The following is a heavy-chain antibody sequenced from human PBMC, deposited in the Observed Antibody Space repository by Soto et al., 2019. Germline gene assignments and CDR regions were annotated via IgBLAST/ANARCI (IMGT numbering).Heavy chain of an antibody. CDR1: GFTFRSYG. CDR2: IWYDGSNK. CDR3: ARHIGHCSTTNCPMSYMDV. D-gene: IGHD2-2*01. V-gene: IGHV3-33*01. J-gene: IGHJ6*03. Sequence: QVQLVESGGGVVQPGKSLRLSCAASGFTFRSYGMHWVRQAPGKGLEWVAIIWYDGSNKYYADSVKGRFTISRDNSKDTLFLQMKSLRAEDTAVYYCARHIGHCSTTNCPMSYMDVWGKGTTVTVSS.